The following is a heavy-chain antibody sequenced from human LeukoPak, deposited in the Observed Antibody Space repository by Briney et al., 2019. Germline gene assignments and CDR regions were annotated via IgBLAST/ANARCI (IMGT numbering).Heavy chain of an antibody. D-gene: IGHD3-9*01. Sequence: GRSLRLSCAASGFTFSSYSMNWVRQAPGKGLEWVSYISSSSSNIYYADSVKGRFTISRDNAKNSLYLQMNSLRAEDTAVYYCARDSYDILTGYYPIYGMDVWGQGTTVTVSS. J-gene: IGHJ6*02. CDR1: GFTFSSYS. V-gene: IGHV3-48*04. CDR3: ARDSYDILTGYYPIYGMDV. CDR2: ISSSSSNI.